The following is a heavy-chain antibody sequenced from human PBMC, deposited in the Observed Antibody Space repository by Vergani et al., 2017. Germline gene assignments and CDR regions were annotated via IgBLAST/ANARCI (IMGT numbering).Heavy chain of an antibody. Sequence: QVQLQESGPGLVKPSQTLSLTCTVSGGSISSGGYYWSWIRQHPGKGLEWIGYIYYSGSTYYNPSLKSRVTISVDTYKNQFSLKLSSVTAADTAVYYCARGKFDAYDFWSGSYYYYYMDVWGKGTTVTVSS. CDR3: ARGKFDAYDFWSGSYYYYYMDV. V-gene: IGHV4-31*03. CDR2: IYYSGST. CDR1: GGSISSGGYY. D-gene: IGHD3-3*01. J-gene: IGHJ6*03.